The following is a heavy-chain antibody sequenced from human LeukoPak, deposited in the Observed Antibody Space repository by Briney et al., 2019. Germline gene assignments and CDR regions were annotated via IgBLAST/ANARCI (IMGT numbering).Heavy chain of an antibody. CDR1: GYSFTSYW. Sequence: AGESLQISCQGSGYSFTSYWIGWVRPVPGKGLEWMGIIYPGDSDTRYSPSFQGQVTISADKSISTAYLQWSSLKASDTAMYYCARTYYDFWSGYSHPHYYDYMDVWGKGTTVTVSS. V-gene: IGHV5-51*01. J-gene: IGHJ6*03. D-gene: IGHD3-3*01. CDR2: IYPGDSDT. CDR3: ARTYYDFWSGYSHPHYYDYMDV.